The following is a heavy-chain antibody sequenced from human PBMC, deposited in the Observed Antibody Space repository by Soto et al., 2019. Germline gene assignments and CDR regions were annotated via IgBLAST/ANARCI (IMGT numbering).Heavy chain of an antibody. J-gene: IGHJ1*01. Sequence: VQLVESGGGVVQPGGSLRLSCAASGFTFSSYGLYWVRQPPGKGLEWVALIWYDGNKKFYADSVRGRFTISRDNSKNTLYLQMNSLRAEDTAVYYCATDGVSLFMIPSELEHWGQGTLVTVSS. CDR1: GFTFSSYG. V-gene: IGHV3-33*01. CDR3: ATDGVSLFMIPSELEH. CDR2: IWYDGNKK. D-gene: IGHD3-16*01.